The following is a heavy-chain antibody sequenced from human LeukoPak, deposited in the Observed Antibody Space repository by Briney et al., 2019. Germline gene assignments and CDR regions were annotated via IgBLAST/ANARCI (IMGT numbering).Heavy chain of an antibody. V-gene: IGHV1-46*01. CDR3: ARDRGSSSVQGY. D-gene: IGHD6-6*01. CDR2: INPSGGST. J-gene: IGHJ4*02. Sequence: ASLKVSCEASGYTFTSYYMHWVRQAPGQGLEWMGIINPSGGSTSYAQKFQGRVTMTRDMSTSTVYMELSSLRSEDTAVYYCARDRGSSSVQGYWGQGTLVTVSS. CDR1: GYTFTSYY.